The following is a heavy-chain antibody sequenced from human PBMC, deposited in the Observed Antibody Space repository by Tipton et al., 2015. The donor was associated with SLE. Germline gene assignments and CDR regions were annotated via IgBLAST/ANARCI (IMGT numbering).Heavy chain of an antibody. CDR2: ISDTGGNT. Sequence: GSLRLSCAASGFNFNNYAITWVRQAPGKGLEWVSTISDTGGNTHYADSVKGRLTVSRDNSRDTLYLQMSSLRVEDTVLYLYAKADFDYIWGDYRSRGFDFWGQGTPVTVSS. CDR1: GFNFNNYA. J-gene: IGHJ4*02. CDR3: AKADFDYIWGDYRSRGFDF. V-gene: IGHV3-23*01. D-gene: IGHD3-16*02.